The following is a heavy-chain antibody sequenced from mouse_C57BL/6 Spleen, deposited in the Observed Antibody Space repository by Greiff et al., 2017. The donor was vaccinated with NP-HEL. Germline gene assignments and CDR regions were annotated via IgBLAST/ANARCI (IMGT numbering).Heavy chain of an antibody. CDR1: GYTFTSYW. J-gene: IGHJ4*01. CDR2: IYPGSGST. CDR3: SRRPYASYAMDY. V-gene: IGHV1-55*01. Sequence: QVQLQQPGAELVKPGASVKMSCKASGYTFTSYWITWVKQRPGQGLEWIGVIYPGSGSTHYNEKFKSKATLTVDKSSSTAYMQLSSLTSEDSAGYNCSRRPYASYAMDYWGQGTSVTVSS. D-gene: IGHD6-5*01.